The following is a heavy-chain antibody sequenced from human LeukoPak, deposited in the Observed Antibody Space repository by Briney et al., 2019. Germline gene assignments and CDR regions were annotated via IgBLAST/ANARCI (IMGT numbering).Heavy chain of an antibody. D-gene: IGHD1-7*01. V-gene: IGHV4-59*08. CDR1: GASISSYY. J-gene: IGHJ4*02. CDR3: ARHVRELRAFDY. CDR2: IYYSGST. Sequence: SETLSLTCTVSGASISSYYWSWIRQPPGKGLEWLGYIYYSGSTNYNPSLKSRVTISVDTSKNQFSLKLSSVTAADTAVYYCARHVRELRAFDYWGQGTLVTVSS.